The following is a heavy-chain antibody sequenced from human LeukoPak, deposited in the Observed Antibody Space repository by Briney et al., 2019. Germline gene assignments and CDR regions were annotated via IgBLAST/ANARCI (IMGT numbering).Heavy chain of an antibody. J-gene: IGHJ4*02. CDR2: IYGGGTT. CDR3: ARTYCSGGSCPFDFDS. D-gene: IGHD2-15*01. Sequence: GSLRLSCAASGFTVSNNYMSWVRQAPGKGLEWVSVIYGGGTTYYADSVKGRFTVSSDNSKNTLYLQMNSLRAEDTAVYYCARTYCSGGSCPFDFDSWGQGTLVTVSS. V-gene: IGHV3-53*01. CDR1: GFTVSNNY.